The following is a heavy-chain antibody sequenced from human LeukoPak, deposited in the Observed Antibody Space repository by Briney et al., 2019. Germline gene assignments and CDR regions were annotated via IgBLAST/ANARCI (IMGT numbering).Heavy chain of an antibody. Sequence: GGSLRLSCTASGFTFSTFGMSWVRQAPGKGLEWVSAIVNSGANTYYADSVKGRFTISRDNSKNTLYLQMNSLRAEDTAVYYCAKRGLSGTKEFDYWGQGTLVTVSS. J-gene: IGHJ4*02. D-gene: IGHD1-7*01. CDR1: GFTFSTFG. V-gene: IGHV3-23*01. CDR2: IVNSGANT. CDR3: AKRGLSGTKEFDY.